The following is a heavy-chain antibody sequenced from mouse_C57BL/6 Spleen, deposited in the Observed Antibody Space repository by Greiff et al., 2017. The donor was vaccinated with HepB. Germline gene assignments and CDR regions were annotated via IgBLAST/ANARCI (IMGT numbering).Heavy chain of an antibody. CDR3: ASLYGSSPHWYFDV. D-gene: IGHD1-1*01. Sequence: EVQLQQSGPELVKPGASVKMSCKASGYTFTDYNMHWVKQSHGKSLEWIGYINPNNGGTSYNQKFKGKATLTVNKSSSTAYMELRSLTSEDSAVYYCASLYGSSPHWYFDVWGTGTTVTVSS. J-gene: IGHJ1*03. CDR2: INPNNGGT. CDR1: GYTFTDYN. V-gene: IGHV1-22*01.